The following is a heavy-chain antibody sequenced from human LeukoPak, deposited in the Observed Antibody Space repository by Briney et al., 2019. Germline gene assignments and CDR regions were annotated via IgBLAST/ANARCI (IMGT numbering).Heavy chain of an antibody. CDR2: ISYDGNSK. J-gene: IGHJ6*02. Sequence: GGSLRLSCAGSGFTFSTYVIHWVRQAPGKGLEGAALISYDGNSKYYADSVKGRFTISRDNSKNTVYLQMDSLRAEDTAVYYCARVTTSTKYYSGMDIWGQGTAVTVSS. CDR3: ARVTTSTKYYSGMDI. D-gene: IGHD1-14*01. V-gene: IGHV3-30*03. CDR1: GFTFSTYV.